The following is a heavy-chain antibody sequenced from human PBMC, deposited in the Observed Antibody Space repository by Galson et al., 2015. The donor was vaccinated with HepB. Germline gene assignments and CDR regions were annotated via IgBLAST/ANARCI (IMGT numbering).Heavy chain of an antibody. CDR2: ISYDGSNK. CDR3: ARDHFGESERYYYGMDV. J-gene: IGHJ6*02. Sequence: SLRLSCAASGFTFSSYAMHWVRQAPGKGLEWVAVISYDGSNKYYADSVKGRFTISRDNSKNTLYLQMNSLRAEDTAVYYCARDHFGESERYYYGMDVWGQGTTVTVSS. D-gene: IGHD3-10*01. V-gene: IGHV3-30-3*01. CDR1: GFTFSSYA.